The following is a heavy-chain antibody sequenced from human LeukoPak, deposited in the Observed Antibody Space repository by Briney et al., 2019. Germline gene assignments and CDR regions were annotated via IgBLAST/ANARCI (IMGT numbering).Heavy chain of an antibody. Sequence: PSQTLSLTCAVSGGSISSSNWWSWVRQPPGKGLEWIGEIYHGGSTNYNPSLKSRVAMSVDRSRSQFSLQLSSGTAADTAVYYCAKGEDHGSGTVHFASWGQGTLVTVSS. CDR3: AKGEDHGSGTVHFAS. CDR1: GGSISSSNW. J-gene: IGHJ4*02. V-gene: IGHV4-4*02. CDR2: IYHGGST. D-gene: IGHD3-10*01.